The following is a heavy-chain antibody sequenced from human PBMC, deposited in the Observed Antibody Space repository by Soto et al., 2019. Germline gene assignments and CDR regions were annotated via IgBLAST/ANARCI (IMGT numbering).Heavy chain of an antibody. Sequence: PGGSLRLSCAASGFTFDDYTMHWVRQAPGKGLEWVSLISWDGGSTYYADSVKGRFTISRDNSKNSLYLQMNSLRTEDTALYYCAGSYYDFWSGYFGRDYYYYGMDVWGQGTTVTVSS. CDR2: ISWDGGST. CDR1: GFTFDDYT. CDR3: AGSYYDFWSGYFGRDYYYYGMDV. V-gene: IGHV3-43*01. D-gene: IGHD3-3*01. J-gene: IGHJ6*02.